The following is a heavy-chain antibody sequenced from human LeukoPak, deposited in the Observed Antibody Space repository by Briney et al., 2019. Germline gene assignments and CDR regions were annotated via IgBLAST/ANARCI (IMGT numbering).Heavy chain of an antibody. CDR2: INHSGST. CDR3: ARGSVYYDFWSGYYQRMYDAFDI. D-gene: IGHD3-3*01. Sequence: ASETLSLTCAVYGGSFSRYYWSWIRQPPGKGLEWIGEINHSGSTNYNPSLKSRVTISVDTSKNQFSLKLSSVTAADTAVYYCARGSVYYDFWSGYYQRMYDAFDIWGQGTMVTVSS. CDR1: GGSFSRYY. J-gene: IGHJ3*02. V-gene: IGHV4-34*01.